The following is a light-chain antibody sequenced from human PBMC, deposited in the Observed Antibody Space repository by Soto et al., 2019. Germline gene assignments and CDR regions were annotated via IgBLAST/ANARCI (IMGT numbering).Light chain of an antibody. V-gene: IGKV3-20*01. CDR1: QSVSSSY. J-gene: IGKJ1*01. Sequence: EIVLTQSPGTLSLSPGEGATLSCRASQSVSSSYLAWYQQKPGQAPRLLIYGACSRATGLPDRFSGGGSGTDVTLTISRLEPEDFALYYCQQYDNSPWTFGQGTKVEIK. CDR3: QQYDNSPWT. CDR2: GAC.